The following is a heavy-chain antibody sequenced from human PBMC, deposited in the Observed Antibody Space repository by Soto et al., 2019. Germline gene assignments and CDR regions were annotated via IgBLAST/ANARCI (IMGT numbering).Heavy chain of an antibody. V-gene: IGHV1-2*02. CDR2: INPNSGGT. D-gene: IGHD6-19*01. CDR1: GYTFTGYY. J-gene: IGHJ4*02. CDR3: TSYTAVAGTLGFDY. Sequence: ASVKISCKASGYTFTGYYMHWVRQAPGQGLEWMGWINPNSGGTNYAQKFQGRVTMTRDTSISTAYMELSRLRSDDTAVYYCTSYTAVAGTLGFDYWGQGTLVTVSS.